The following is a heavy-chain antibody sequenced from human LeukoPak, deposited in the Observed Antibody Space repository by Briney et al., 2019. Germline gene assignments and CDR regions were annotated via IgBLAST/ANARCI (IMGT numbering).Heavy chain of an antibody. Sequence: GESLKISCKGSGYSFTSYWISWVRQMPGKGLEWMGRIDPSDSYTNYSPSFQGHATISADKSISTAYLQWSSLKASDTAMYYCATPRGENYFDYWGQGTLVTVSS. D-gene: IGHD3-16*01. J-gene: IGHJ4*02. CDR2: IDPSDSYT. V-gene: IGHV5-10-1*01. CDR1: GYSFTSYW. CDR3: ATPRGENYFDY.